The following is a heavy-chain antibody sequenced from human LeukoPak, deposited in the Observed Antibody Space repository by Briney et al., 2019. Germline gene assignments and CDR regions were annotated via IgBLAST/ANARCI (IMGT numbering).Heavy chain of an antibody. CDR3: ARVLGSRHYYESTGYLDY. CDR2: ITTNNGNT. D-gene: IGHD3-22*01. Sequence: ASVKVSCKASGYTFTIYDITWVRQAPGQGLEWMGWITTNNGNTNYAQKFQGRVTMTTDTSTSTAYTELRSLRSDDTAVYYCARVLGSRHYYESTGYLDYWGQGTLVTVSS. J-gene: IGHJ4*02. CDR1: GYTFTIYD. V-gene: IGHV1-18*01.